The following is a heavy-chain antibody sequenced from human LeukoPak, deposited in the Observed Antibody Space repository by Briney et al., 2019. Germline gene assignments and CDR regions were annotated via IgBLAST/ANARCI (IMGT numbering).Heavy chain of an antibody. Sequence: GRSLRLSCAASGFTFSSYAMHWVRQAPGKGLEWVAVISYDGSNKYYADSVKGRFTISRDNSKNTLYLQMDSLRAEDTAVYYCARDLWFGELLYYFDYWGQGTLVTVSS. D-gene: IGHD3-10*01. J-gene: IGHJ4*02. CDR2: ISYDGSNK. CDR3: ARDLWFGELLYYFDY. CDR1: GFTFSSYA. V-gene: IGHV3-30*04.